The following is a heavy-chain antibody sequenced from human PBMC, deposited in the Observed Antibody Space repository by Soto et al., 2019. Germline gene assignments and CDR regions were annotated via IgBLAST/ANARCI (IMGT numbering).Heavy chain of an antibody. CDR2: ISSGSRDI. D-gene: IGHD2-15*01. CDR1: GFTFASHN. V-gene: IGHV3-21*01. CDR3: ARGFCSGPRCPEDA. Sequence: GGSLRLSCIASASGFTFASHNFIWVRQAPGKGLEWVSSISSGSRDIFYGDSVEGRFTISRDNAKNTVFLQMNSLRVEDTAVYYWARGFCSGPRCPEDAWGQGALGTGSS. J-gene: IGHJ5*02.